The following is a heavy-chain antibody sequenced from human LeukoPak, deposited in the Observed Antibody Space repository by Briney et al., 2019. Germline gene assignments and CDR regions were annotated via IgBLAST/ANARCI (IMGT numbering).Heavy chain of an antibody. J-gene: IGHJ4*02. CDR1: GFTISSYG. CDR2: IWYDGSNK. CDR3: ARDRFGYGDNSDY. V-gene: IGHV3-33*01. Sequence: GGSLRLSCAASGFTISSYGMHWVRQAPGKGLEWVAVIWYDGSNKYYADSVKGRFTISRKNSKNTLYLQMNSLRAEDTAVYYCARDRFGYGDNSDYWGQGTLVTVSS. D-gene: IGHD4-17*01.